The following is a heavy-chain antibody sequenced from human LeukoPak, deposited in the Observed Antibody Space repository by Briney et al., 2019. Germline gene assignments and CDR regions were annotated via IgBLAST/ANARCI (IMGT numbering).Heavy chain of an antibody. CDR2: IYYSGST. J-gene: IGHJ4*02. V-gene: IGHV4-59*08. D-gene: IGHD3-3*01. CDR3: AMYYDFWSGYYSIGYFDY. CDR1: GGSISSYY. Sequence: SETLSLTCTVSGGSISSYYWSWIRQPPGKGLEWIGYIYYSGSTNCNPSLKSRVTISVDTSKNQFSLKLSSVTAADTAVYYCAMYYDFWSGYYSIGYFDYWGQGTLVTVSS.